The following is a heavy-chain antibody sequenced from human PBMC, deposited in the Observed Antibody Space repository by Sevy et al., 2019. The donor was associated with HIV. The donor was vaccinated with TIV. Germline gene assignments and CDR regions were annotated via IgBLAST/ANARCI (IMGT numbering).Heavy chain of an antibody. CDR3: ARGHSDSLTNFDY. Sequence: GGSLRLSCAGSGFSFSSYTINWVRQAPGKGLEWVASISSGGAYIHYGDSVKGRFTISRDNAKKSLFLQMNSLRAEDTAVYFSARGHSDSLTNFDYWGQGTLVTVSS. V-gene: IGHV3-21*01. CDR1: GFSFSSYT. CDR2: ISSGGAYI. J-gene: IGHJ4*02. D-gene: IGHD2-21*02.